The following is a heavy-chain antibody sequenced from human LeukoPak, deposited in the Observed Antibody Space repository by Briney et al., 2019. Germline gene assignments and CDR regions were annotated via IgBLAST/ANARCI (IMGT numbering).Heavy chain of an antibody. CDR1: GFTFSGSA. V-gene: IGHV3-73*01. CDR3: ARFRDMGATV. D-gene: IGHD1-26*01. CDR2: IRSKANSYAT. Sequence: PGGSLRLSCAASGFTFSGSAMHWVRQASGKGLEWVGRIRSKANSYATAYAASVKGRFTISRDDSKNTAYLQMNSLKTEDTAVYYRARFRDMGATVWGQGTLVTVSS. J-gene: IGHJ4*02.